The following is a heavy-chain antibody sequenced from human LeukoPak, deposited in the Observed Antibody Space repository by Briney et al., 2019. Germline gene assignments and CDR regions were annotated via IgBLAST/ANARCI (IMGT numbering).Heavy chain of an antibody. Sequence: PGGSLRLSCAASGCTFSDFGMNWVRQAPGKGLEWVSAISGSGGSTYYADSVKGLFTISRDNSKHTLYLQMNSLRAEDTAVYYCAKDSRYDSSGYFYYWGQGTLVAVSS. J-gene: IGHJ4*02. D-gene: IGHD3-22*01. CDR1: GCTFSDFG. V-gene: IGHV3-23*01. CDR3: AKDSRYDSSGYFYY. CDR2: ISGSGGST.